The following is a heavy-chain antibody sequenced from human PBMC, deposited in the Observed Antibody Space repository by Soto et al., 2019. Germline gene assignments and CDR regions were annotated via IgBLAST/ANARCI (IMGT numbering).Heavy chain of an antibody. CDR2: IYHGGST. Sequence: SETLSLTCAVSGGSISSTEWWRWVRQPPGKGLEWIGEIYHGGSTNYNPSLKSRVTISVDRSKNQFSLKLTSVTAADTAVYYFASSKSGGGYSLAWWARGTVVPVS. CDR3: ASSKSGGGYSLAW. D-gene: IGHD1-26*01. J-gene: IGHJ4*02. V-gene: IGHV4-4*02. CDR1: GGSISSTEW.